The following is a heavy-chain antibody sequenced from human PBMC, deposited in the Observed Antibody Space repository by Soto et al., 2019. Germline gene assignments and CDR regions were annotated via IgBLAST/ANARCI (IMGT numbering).Heavy chain of an antibody. D-gene: IGHD3-16*01. CDR2: IFSSGTT. J-gene: IGHJ6*02. CDR3: ARVPSPFDFYYAMDV. V-gene: IGHV4-30-4*02. CDR1: GDSIGRGNKY. Sequence: SETLSLTCTVSGDSIGRGNKYWSWIRQAPGKGLEWIGYIFSSGTTYYNPSLKSRLTMSLDTSQNQFSLKRNSVTAADTAVYFCARVPSPFDFYYAMDVWGQGTTVTVSS.